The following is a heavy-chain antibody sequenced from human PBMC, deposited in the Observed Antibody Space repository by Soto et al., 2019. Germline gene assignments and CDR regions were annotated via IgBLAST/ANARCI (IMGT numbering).Heavy chain of an antibody. J-gene: IGHJ4*02. D-gene: IGHD1-26*01. V-gene: IGHV3-30-3*01. CDR3: ARDGVGATTIPRAFHY. Sequence: GGSLRLSCAASGFTFSSYAMHWVRQAPGKGLEWVAVISYDGSNKYYADSVKGRFTISRDNSKNTLYLQMNSLRAEDTAVYYCARDGVGATTIPRAFHYWGQGTLVTVSS. CDR2: ISYDGSNK. CDR1: GFTFSSYA.